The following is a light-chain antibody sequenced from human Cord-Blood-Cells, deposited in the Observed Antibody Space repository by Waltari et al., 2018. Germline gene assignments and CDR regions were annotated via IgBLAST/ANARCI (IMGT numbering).Light chain of an antibody. J-gene: IGKJ2*03. Sequence: DIQMTQSPSSLSASVGDRVTITCRASQSISSYLTWYQQKPGKAPKLLIYAASSLQSGVPSRFCGSGSGTDYSITISSLQPDDVATYYCYQRYNTTPYSFGQGTKLEIK. CDR3: YQRYNTTPYS. CDR2: AAS. V-gene: IGKV1-39*01. CDR1: QSISSY.